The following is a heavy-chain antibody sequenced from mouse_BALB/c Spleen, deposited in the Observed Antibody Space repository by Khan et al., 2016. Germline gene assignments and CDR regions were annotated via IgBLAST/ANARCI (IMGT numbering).Heavy chain of an antibody. V-gene: IGHV14-4*02. CDR3: NAGYSTYYALDY. J-gene: IGHJ4*01. CDR1: GFNIKDYY. CDR2: IDPENGDT. D-gene: IGHD2-5*01. Sequence: VQLQQSGAELVRSGALVKLSCTSSGFNIKDYYIHWVRQRPEQGLEWIGWIDPENGDTEYAPKFQGKATMTAHTSSNTAYLQLSSLTSEDTAFYYFNAGYSTYYALDYWCQGTSVTVSS.